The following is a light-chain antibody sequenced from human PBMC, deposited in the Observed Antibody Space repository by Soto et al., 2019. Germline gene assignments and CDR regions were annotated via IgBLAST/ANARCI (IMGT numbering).Light chain of an antibody. V-gene: IGLV2-23*02. Sequence: QSVLTQPASVSGSPGQSITISCTGTSSDVGSYNLVSWYQQHPGKAPKVMIYEVSKRPSGVSNRFSGSKSGNTASLTISGLQAEDEAYYYCCSYAGSSTVFGTGTKVTVL. CDR2: EVS. CDR3: CSYAGSSTV. J-gene: IGLJ1*01. CDR1: SSDVGSYNL.